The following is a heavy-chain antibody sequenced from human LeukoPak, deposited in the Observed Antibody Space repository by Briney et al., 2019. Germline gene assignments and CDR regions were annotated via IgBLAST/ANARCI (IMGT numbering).Heavy chain of an antibody. Sequence: GGSLRLSCAASGFTFSSYAMHWVRQAPGKGLEWVAVISYDGSNKYYADSVKGRFTISRVNSKNTLYLQMNSLRAEDTAVYYCARNNWDYWGQGTLVTVSS. J-gene: IGHJ4*02. CDR1: GFTFSSYA. D-gene: IGHD1-1*01. CDR2: ISYDGSNK. CDR3: ARNNWDY. V-gene: IGHV3-30-3*01.